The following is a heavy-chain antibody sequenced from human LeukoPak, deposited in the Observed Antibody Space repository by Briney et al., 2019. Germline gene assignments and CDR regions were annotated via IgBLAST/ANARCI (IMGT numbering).Heavy chain of an antibody. V-gene: IGHV3-21*01. J-gene: IGHJ4*02. CDR3: ARVFGAGYSDY. D-gene: IGHD4/OR15-4a*01. CDR2: ISSSGTYI. Sequence: GGSLRLSCAASGFTFSTYSMNWVRQAPGKGLEWVSSISSSGTYIFYADSVKGRFTISRDNAKNSLYLQMNSLRAEDTAVYYCARVFGAGYSDYWGQGTLVTVSS. CDR1: GFTFSTYS.